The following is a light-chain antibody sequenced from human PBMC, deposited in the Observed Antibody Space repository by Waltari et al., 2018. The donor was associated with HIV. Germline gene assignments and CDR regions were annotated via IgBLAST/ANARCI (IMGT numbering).Light chain of an antibody. CDR1: QSINSW. J-gene: IGKJ1*01. CDR2: KAS. Sequence: DIQMIQSPSTLSASVGDRVTITCRASQSINSWLAWYQQKPGAAPKLLIYKASNLESGVPSRFSGSGFGTEFTLTISSLQPDDFATYYCQQYNRYSWTFGQGTKVDIK. V-gene: IGKV1-5*03. CDR3: QQYNRYSWT.